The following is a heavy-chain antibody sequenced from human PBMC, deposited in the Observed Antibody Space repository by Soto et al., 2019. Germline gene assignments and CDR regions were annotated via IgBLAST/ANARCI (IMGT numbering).Heavy chain of an antibody. V-gene: IGHV4-4*02. J-gene: IGHJ4*02. CDR2: IQHTGMT. Sequence: QVQLQESGPGLVEPSGTLSLTCAVSSGSITGSQWWNWVRQPPGKGLEWIGEIQHTGMTNHNPSLKSRVTMSVDKSKNQFSLKLTSVTAADTAVYYCAASPGFWRLDFWGQGTLLTVSS. D-gene: IGHD3-3*01. CDR1: SGSITGSQW. CDR3: AASPGFWRLDF.